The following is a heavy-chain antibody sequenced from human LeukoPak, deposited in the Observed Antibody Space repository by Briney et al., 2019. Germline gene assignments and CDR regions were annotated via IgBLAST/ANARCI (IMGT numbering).Heavy chain of an antibody. Sequence: GGSLRLSCAASGFTFSSYWMSWVRQAPGKGLEWVANIKQDGSEKYYVDSVKGRFTTSRDNAKNSLYLQMNSLRAEDTAVYYCARVRARSYCSSTSCYGYWGQGTLVTVSS. CDR3: ARVRARSYCSSTSCYGY. CDR1: GFTFSSYW. J-gene: IGHJ4*02. D-gene: IGHD2-2*01. CDR2: IKQDGSEK. V-gene: IGHV3-7*01.